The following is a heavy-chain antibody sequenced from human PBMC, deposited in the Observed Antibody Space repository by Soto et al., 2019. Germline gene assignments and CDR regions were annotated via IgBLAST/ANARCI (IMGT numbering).Heavy chain of an antibody. CDR1: GYDFRTYS. CDR3: ARLYYDYV. V-gene: IGHV3-48*02. J-gene: IGHJ6*02. D-gene: IGHD3-3*01. Sequence: PGGSLRLSCRASGYDFRTYSMNWVRQAPGQGLEWIAYVSLDSDTTQYADSVKGRFTISRDDAENSLYLQMDSLRDEDTATYYCARLYYDYVWGQGTTVTVSS. CDR2: VSLDSDTT.